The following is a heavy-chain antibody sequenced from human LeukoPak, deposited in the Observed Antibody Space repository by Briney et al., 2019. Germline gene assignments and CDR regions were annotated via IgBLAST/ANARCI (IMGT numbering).Heavy chain of an antibody. CDR2: ITWNSDVM. CDR1: GFSLEAYG. J-gene: IGHJ4*02. D-gene: IGHD1-1*01. V-gene: IGHV3-9*01. Sequence: RGGSLRLSCAASGFSLEAYGMYWVRQAPGKGLEWVSGITWNSDVMAYADSVKRRLTISRDNAKNCLYLQMNSLTVEDTALYYCTRVTSWRTGFDYWGQGTLVTVSS. CDR3: TRVTSWRTGFDY.